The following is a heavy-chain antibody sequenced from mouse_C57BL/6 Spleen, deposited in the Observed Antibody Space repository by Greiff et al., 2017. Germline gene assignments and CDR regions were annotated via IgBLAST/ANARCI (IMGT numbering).Heavy chain of an antibody. CDR3: ASCVLAPYCYFYG. CDR1: GYAFSSYW. J-gene: IGHJ1*03. CDR2: IYPGDGDT. D-gene: IGHD6-1*01. V-gene: IGHV1-80*01. Sequence: VQLQQSGAELVKPGASVKISCKASGYAFSSYWMNWVKQRPGKGLEWIGQIYPGDGDTNYNGKFKGKATLTADKSSSTAYMQLSGLTSEDSAVYFCASCVLAPYCYFYGWGTGTTVTVSS.